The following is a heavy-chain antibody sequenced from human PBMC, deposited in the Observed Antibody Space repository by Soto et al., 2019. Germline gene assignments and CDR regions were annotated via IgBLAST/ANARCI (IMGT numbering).Heavy chain of an antibody. CDR2: IIPIIGTP. D-gene: IGHD3-22*01. V-gene: IGHV1-69*01. CDR1: GGTFSTYA. J-gene: IGHJ4*02. Sequence: QVQLVQSGAEVKKPGSSVKISCKASGGTFSTYAFSWVRQAPGQGLEWVGGIIPIIGTPYYAQNFMGRLTINADESTTTAYMELSSLTFEDTAIYYCARSRSVVVISQLDNWGQGTVLTVSS. CDR3: ARSRSVVVISQLDN.